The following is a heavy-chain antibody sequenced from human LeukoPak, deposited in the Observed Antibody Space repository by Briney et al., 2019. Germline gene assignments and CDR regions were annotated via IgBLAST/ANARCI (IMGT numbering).Heavy chain of an antibody. Sequence: GGSLXLSCAASGFTFSNYGIHWVRQAPGKGLEWVAFIRYDGVNKYYADSVQGRFTISRDNSKNNVYLQMNSLGTEDTAVYYCAKDYSVGVFAPSDWLDPWGQGTLVTVSS. CDR2: IRYDGVNK. CDR3: AKDYSVGVFAPSDWLDP. J-gene: IGHJ5*02. V-gene: IGHV3-30*02. D-gene: IGHD3-16*02. CDR1: GFTFSNYG.